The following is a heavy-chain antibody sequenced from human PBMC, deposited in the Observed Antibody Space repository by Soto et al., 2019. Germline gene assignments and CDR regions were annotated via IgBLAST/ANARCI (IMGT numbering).Heavy chain of an antibody. D-gene: IGHD4-17*01. Sequence: TSETLSLTCAVSGGSISSGGYSWSWIRQPPGKGLEWIGYIYDSGSTYYNPSLKSRVTISVDRSKNQFSLKLSSVTAADTAVYYCARGALRWSTSWDFDYWGQGILVTVSS. CDR3: ARGALRWSTSWDFDY. CDR1: GGSISSGGYS. CDR2: IYDSGST. J-gene: IGHJ4*02. V-gene: IGHV4-30-2*01.